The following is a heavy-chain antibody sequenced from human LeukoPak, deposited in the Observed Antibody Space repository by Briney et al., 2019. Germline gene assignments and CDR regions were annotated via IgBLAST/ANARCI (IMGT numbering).Heavy chain of an antibody. V-gene: IGHV4-59*08. CDR2: IYYSRST. CDR3: ARGPVRWTPDY. Sequence: SETLSLTCTVSGGSISSYYWNWIRQPPGKGLEWIGYIYYSRSTNYNPSLESRVTISVDTSKNQFSLQLSSVTAADTAVYYCARGPVRWTPDYWGQGTLVTVSA. D-gene: IGHD2-15*01. J-gene: IGHJ4*02. CDR1: GGSISSYY.